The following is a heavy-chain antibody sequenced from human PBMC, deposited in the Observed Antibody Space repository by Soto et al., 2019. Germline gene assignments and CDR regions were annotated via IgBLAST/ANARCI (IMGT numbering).Heavy chain of an antibody. V-gene: IGHV1-69*12. CDR2: IIPIFGTA. J-gene: IGHJ3*02. CDR3: ARDRDNYDSSGTDAFDI. Sequence: QVQLVQSGAAVKKPGSSVKVSCKASGGTFSSYAINWVRQAPGQGLEWMGGIIPIFGTANYAQKFQGRVTITADESTSTAYMELSSLRSEDTAVYYCARDRDNYDSSGTDAFDIWAKGQWSPSLQ. CDR1: GGTFSSYA. D-gene: IGHD3-22*01.